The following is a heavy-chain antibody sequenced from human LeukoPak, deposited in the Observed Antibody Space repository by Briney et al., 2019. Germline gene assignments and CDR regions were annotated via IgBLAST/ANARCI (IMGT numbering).Heavy chain of an antibody. Sequence: AETLSLTCTVSGDSIGSSDNYWGWIRQPPGKGLEWIGSCYYSRNTYYNPSLKSRVTISVDTSKNQLSLTLTSVSAADTAVYYCARDFRDDGRITMVRGVIYAFDIWGQGTMVTVSS. CDR3: ARDFRDDGRITMVRGVIYAFDI. D-gene: IGHD3-10*01. V-gene: IGHV4-39*02. CDR1: GDSIGSSDNY. J-gene: IGHJ3*02. CDR2: CYYSRNT.